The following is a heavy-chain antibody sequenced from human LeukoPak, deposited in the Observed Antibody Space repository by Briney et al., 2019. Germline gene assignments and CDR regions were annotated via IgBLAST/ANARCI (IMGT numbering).Heavy chain of an antibody. CDR2: IYYSGSS. CDR1: GVSISGYY. V-gene: IGHV4-59*01. Sequence: SETLSLTCTVSGVSISGYYWSWIRQPPGKGLEWIGYIYYSGSSNYNPSLKSRVTISVDTSKNQFALNLTSVTAADTAEYYCARDSPMVRGLTGYFDLWGRGTLVTVSS. CDR3: ARDSPMVRGLTGYFDL. J-gene: IGHJ2*01. D-gene: IGHD3-10*01.